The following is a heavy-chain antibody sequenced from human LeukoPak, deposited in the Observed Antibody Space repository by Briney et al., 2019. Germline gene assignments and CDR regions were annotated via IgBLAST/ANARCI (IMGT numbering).Heavy chain of an antibody. CDR1: GGPINSYY. CDR2: IYYTGTT. J-gene: IGHJ3*02. Sequence: SETLSLTCTVSGGPINSYYWSWIRQPPGKGLEWIGYIYYTGTTNYNPSLKSRVSISVDTSKNQLSLKLSSVTAADTAVYYCTRVKGYYDSSGYYKAHTFDIWGQGTMVTVSS. CDR3: TRVKGYYDSSGYYKAHTFDI. D-gene: IGHD3-22*01. V-gene: IGHV4-59*01.